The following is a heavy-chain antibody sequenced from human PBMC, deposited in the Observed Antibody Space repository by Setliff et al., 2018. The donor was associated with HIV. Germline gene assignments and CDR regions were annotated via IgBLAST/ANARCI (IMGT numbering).Heavy chain of an antibody. D-gene: IGHD3-3*01. J-gene: IGHJ4*02. CDR1: GFTFSSYE. Sequence: GGSLRLSCAASGFTFSSYEMNWVRQAPGKGLEWVSFISRTSSYIYYADSLKGRFTISRDNANNSLYLQMNNLRAEDTAVYYCARGFDFWSGYLDYWGQGTLVTVSS. CDR2: ISRTSSYI. CDR3: ARGFDFWSGYLDY. V-gene: IGHV3-21*01.